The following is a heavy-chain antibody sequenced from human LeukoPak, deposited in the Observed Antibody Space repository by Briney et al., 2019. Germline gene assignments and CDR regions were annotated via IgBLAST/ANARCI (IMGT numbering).Heavy chain of an antibody. CDR2: IYFSGST. V-gene: IGHV4-39*01. Sequence: KSSETLSLTCTVSGGSIGRSNYYWGWIRQPPGKGLEWIGSIYFSGSTYHNPSLKSGVTVSVDTSKNQLSLKLSSVTAADTAVYYCARLSNWAFDYWGQGRLVTVSS. CDR1: GGSIGRSNYY. CDR3: ARLSNWAFDY. J-gene: IGHJ4*02. D-gene: IGHD2-8*01.